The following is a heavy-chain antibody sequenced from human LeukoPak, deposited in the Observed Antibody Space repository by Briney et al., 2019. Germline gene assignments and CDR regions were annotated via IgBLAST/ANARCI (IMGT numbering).Heavy chain of an antibody. D-gene: IGHD6-13*01. CDR2: ISGFGDTT. CDR3: ARDRLGYSSPTYYFDY. V-gene: IGHV3-23*01. J-gene: IGHJ4*02. Sequence: GGSLRLSCAASGFTFITSAMSWVRQAPGKGLEWVSTISGFGDTTYYADSVKGRFTISRDNAKNSLYLQMNSLRAEDTAVYYCARDRLGYSSPTYYFDYWGQGTLVTVSS. CDR1: GFTFITSA.